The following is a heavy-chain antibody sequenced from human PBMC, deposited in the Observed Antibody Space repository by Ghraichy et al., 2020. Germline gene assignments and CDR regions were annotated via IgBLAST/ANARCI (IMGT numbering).Heavy chain of an antibody. D-gene: IGHD3-22*01. Sequence: GGSLRLSCAASGFTFSSYGMHWVRPAPGKGLEWVAFIRYDGSNKYYADSVKGRFTISRDNSKNTLYLQMNSLRAEDTAVYYCGKDFYYDSSGSSYWGQGTLVTVSS. CDR3: GKDFYYDSSGSSY. CDR1: GFTFSSYG. J-gene: IGHJ4*02. V-gene: IGHV3-30*02. CDR2: IRYDGSNK.